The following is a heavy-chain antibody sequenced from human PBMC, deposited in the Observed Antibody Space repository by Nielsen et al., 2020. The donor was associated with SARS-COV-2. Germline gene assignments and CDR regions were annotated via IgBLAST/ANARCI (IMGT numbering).Heavy chain of an antibody. Sequence: ASMKVSCKASGYTFTSYDINWVRQATGQGLEWMGWMNPNSGNTGYAQKLQGRVTMTTDTSTSTAYMELRSLRSDDTAVYYCARVARDYGDGWGQGTLVTVSS. CDR2: MNPNSGNT. V-gene: IGHV1-8*01. CDR1: GYTFTSYD. J-gene: IGHJ4*02. CDR3: ARVARDYGDG.